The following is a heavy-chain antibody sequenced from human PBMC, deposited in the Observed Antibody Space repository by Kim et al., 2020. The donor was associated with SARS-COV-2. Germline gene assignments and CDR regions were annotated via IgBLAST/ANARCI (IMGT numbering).Heavy chain of an antibody. V-gene: IGHV4-34*01. CDR3: ARGGPYSSSWYGTFDN. J-gene: IGHJ4*02. D-gene: IGHD6-13*01. Sequence: SLKSRITISVDTSKNQFSLKLSSVTAADTAVYYCARGGPYSSSWYGTFDNWGQGALVTVSS.